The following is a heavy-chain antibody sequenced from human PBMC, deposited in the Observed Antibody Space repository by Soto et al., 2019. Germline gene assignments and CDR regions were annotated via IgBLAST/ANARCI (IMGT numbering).Heavy chain of an antibody. J-gene: IGHJ3*02. CDR2: IWYDGSNK. CDR3: ARDFGIVGAPDAFDI. D-gene: IGHD1-26*01. V-gene: IGHV3-33*01. CDR1: GFTFSSYG. Sequence: QVQLVESGGGVVQPGRSLRLSCAASGFTFSSYGMHWVRQAPGKGLEWVAVIWYDGSNKYYADSVKGRFTISRDNSKNTLYLQMNSLRAEDTAVYYCARDFGIVGAPDAFDIWGQGTMVTVSS.